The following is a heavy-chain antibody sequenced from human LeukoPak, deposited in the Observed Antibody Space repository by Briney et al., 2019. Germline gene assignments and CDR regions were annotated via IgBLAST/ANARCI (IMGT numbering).Heavy chain of an antibody. Sequence: ASVKVSCKASGYTFTSCGISWVRQAPGQGLEWMGWISAYNGNTNYAQKLQGRVTMTTDTSTSTAYMELRSLRSDDTAVYYCARDGGYCSSTSCYSGDYYYYGMDVWGQGTTVTVSS. V-gene: IGHV1-18*01. D-gene: IGHD2-2*01. CDR1: GYTFTSCG. CDR2: ISAYNGNT. J-gene: IGHJ6*02. CDR3: ARDGGYCSSTSCYSGDYYYYGMDV.